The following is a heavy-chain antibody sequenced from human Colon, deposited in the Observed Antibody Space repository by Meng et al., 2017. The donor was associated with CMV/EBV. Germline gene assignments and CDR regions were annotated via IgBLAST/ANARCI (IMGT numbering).Heavy chain of an antibody. CDR3: AKDLSGGVMGFDF. CDR2: VTSGGGTT. Sequence: GGSLRLSCAASGFSFSSYAMNWVRQAPGKGLEWVSGVTSGGGTTFYADSVKGRFTISRDNSRNTLFLQMNTLRAEDAAIYYCAKDLSGGVMGFDFWGQGTLVTVSS. J-gene: IGHJ5*01. CDR1: GFSFSSYA. D-gene: IGHD3-16*01. V-gene: IGHV3-23*03.